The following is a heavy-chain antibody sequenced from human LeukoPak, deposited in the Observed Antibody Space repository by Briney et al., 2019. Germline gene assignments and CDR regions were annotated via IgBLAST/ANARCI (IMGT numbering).Heavy chain of an antibody. J-gene: IGHJ3*02. CDR1: GGSISSYY. CDR2: IYYSGST. D-gene: IGHD6-19*01. CDR3: ARDRGSGWHDAFDI. V-gene: IGHV4-59*01. Sequence: SETLSLTCTVSGGSISSYYWSWIRQPPGKGLEWIGYIYYSGSTNYNPSLKSRVTISVDTSKNQFSLKLSSVTAADTAVYYCARDRGSGWHDAFDIWGQGTMVTVSS.